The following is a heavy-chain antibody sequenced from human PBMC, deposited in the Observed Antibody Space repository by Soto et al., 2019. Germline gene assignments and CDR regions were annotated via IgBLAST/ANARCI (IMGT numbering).Heavy chain of an antibody. CDR2: MWAGGRKE. CDR3: ARDIDTSSHFGWFDP. V-gene: IGHV3-33*01. D-gene: IGHD2-2*01. Sequence: GGSLRLSCVTAGVTFNNYGIHWVRQAPGKGLEWVAVMWAGGRKENYADSVKGRFTMSRDLSKNTLYLQMDSLRAEDTAVYYCARDIDTSSHFGWFDPWGQGTLVTVSS. J-gene: IGHJ5*02. CDR1: GVTFNNYG.